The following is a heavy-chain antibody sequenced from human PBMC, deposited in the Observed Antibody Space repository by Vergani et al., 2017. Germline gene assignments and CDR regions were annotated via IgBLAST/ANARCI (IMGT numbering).Heavy chain of an antibody. CDR2: IWYDGSNK. CDR1: GFTFSSYG. D-gene: IGHD3-22*01. V-gene: IGHV3-33*06. CDR3: AKAPSSGYYHFDY. Sequence: QVQLVESGGGVVQPGRSLRLSCAASGFTFSSYGMHWVRQAPGKGLEWVAVIWYDGSNKYYADSVKGRFTISRDNSKNTLYLQMNSLRAEDTAVYYCAKAPSSGYYHFDYWGQGTLVTVSS. J-gene: IGHJ4*02.